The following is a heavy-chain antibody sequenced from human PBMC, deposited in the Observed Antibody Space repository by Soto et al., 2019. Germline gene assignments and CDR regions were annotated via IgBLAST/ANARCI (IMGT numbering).Heavy chain of an antibody. V-gene: IGHV1-3*01. J-gene: IGHJ4*02. CDR2: INAGNGNT. D-gene: IGHD3-9*01. CDR1: GYTFTSYA. Sequence: ASVKVSCKASGYTFTSYAMHWVRQAPGQRLEWMGWINAGNGNTKYAQKFQGRVTMTTDTSTSTAYMELRSLRSDDTAVYYCATADGYDILTGYLWWGQGTLVTVSS. CDR3: ATADGYDILTGYLW.